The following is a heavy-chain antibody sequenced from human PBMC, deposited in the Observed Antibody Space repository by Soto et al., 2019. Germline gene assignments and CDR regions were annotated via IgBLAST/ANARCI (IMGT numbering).Heavy chain of an antibody. V-gene: IGHV3-48*02. CDR3: ARGIVRRGDNWFDP. Sequence: GGSLRLSCAASGFTFSSYSMNWVRQAPGKGLEWVSYISSSSSTIYYADSVKGRFTISRDNAKNSLYLQMNSLRDEDTAVYYCARGIVRRGDNWFDPWGQGTLVTVSS. J-gene: IGHJ5*02. D-gene: IGHD2-15*01. CDR1: GFTFSSYS. CDR2: ISSSSSTI.